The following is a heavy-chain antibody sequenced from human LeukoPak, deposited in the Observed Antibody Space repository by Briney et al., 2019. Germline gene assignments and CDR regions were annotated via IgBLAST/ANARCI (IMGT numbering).Heavy chain of an antibody. CDR3: ARERYSGYAAFDY. CDR2: IYYSGST. V-gene: IGHV4-59*01. J-gene: IGHJ4*02. D-gene: IGHD5-12*01. Sequence: SETLSLTCTVSGGSISSYYWSWIRQPPGKGLEWIGYIYYSGSTNYNPSLKSRATISVDTSKNQFSLKLSSVTAADTAVYYCARERYSGYAAFDYWGQGTLVTVSS. CDR1: GGSISSYY.